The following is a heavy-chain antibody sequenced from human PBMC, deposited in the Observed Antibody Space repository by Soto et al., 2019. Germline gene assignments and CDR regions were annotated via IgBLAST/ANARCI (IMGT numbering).Heavy chain of an antibody. D-gene: IGHD6-19*01. Sequence: EVQLVESGGGLVKPGGSLRLSCAASGFTFSSYSMNWVRQAPGKGLEWVSFISSSSSYIYYADSVKGRFTISRDNAKNSLYLQMNSLRAEDTAVYYCARDKQWLVRGYYYGMDVWGQGTTVTVSS. J-gene: IGHJ6*02. CDR1: GFTFSSYS. V-gene: IGHV3-21*01. CDR2: ISSSSSYI. CDR3: ARDKQWLVRGYYYGMDV.